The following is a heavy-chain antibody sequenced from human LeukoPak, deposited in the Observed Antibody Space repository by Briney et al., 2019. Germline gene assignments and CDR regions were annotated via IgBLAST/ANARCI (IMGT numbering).Heavy chain of an antibody. CDR3: ARDRRCSSTSCYYFDY. V-gene: IGHV3-21*01. Sequence: GGSLRLSCAASGFTFIRYSMNWVRQAPGKGLEWVASIDARSSYIYYADSVKGRFTISRDNSRNSLYLQMNSLRAEDTAVYYCARDRRCSSTSCYYFDYWGQGTLVTVSS. D-gene: IGHD2-2*01. J-gene: IGHJ4*02. CDR2: IDARSSYI. CDR1: GFTFIRYS.